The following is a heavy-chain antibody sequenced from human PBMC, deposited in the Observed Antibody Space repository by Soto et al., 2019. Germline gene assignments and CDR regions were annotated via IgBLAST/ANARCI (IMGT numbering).Heavy chain of an antibody. CDR2: IFSNDEK. D-gene: IGHD3-16*01. Sequence: QVTLKESGPVLVKPSETLTLTCFVSGFSLSDTTMGVSWIRQPPRKALEWLAHIFSNDEKSYSTSLKTRLTISKDTSRSQVVLTMTNMDPVDTATYYCARIHSITWGSYFYGMDVWGQGTTVTVSS. J-gene: IGHJ6*02. CDR3: ARIHSITWGSYFYGMDV. V-gene: IGHV2-26*01. CDR1: GFSLSDTTMG.